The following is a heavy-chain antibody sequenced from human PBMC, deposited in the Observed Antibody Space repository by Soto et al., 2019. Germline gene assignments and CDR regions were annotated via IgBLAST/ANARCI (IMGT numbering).Heavy chain of an antibody. D-gene: IGHD2-21*02. Sequence: QVQLVQSGAEVKKPGASVKVSCKASGDTFTDYYIHLVRQAPGQGLEWMGTVNPSGGHTTYAQHFLGRLAMTRDTSTSTLYMDLPSLTSEDPAIYFCARGRHVVVVTAALDYWGQGTLVTVSS. CDR3: ARGRHVVVVTAALDY. V-gene: IGHV1-46*01. J-gene: IGHJ4*02. CDR2: VNPSGGHT. CDR1: GDTFTDYY.